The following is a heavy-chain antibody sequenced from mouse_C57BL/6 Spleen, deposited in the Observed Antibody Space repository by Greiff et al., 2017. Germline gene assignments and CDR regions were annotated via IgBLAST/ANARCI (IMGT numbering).Heavy chain of an antibody. CDR1: GYTFTSYW. Sequence: QVQLKESGAELVKPGASVKLSCKASGYTFTSYWMHWVKQRPGRGLEWIGRIDPNSGGTKYNEKFKSKATLTVDKPSSTAYMRLSSLKSEDSAVYYCARNCGSDYAMDYWGQGTSVTVSS. CDR3: ARNCGSDYAMDY. D-gene: IGHD1-1*01. V-gene: IGHV1-72*01. J-gene: IGHJ4*01. CDR2: IDPNSGGT.